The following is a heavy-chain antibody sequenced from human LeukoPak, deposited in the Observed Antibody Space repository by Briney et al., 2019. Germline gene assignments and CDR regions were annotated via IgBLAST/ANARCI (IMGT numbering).Heavy chain of an antibody. CDR1: GFTFSSYG. D-gene: IGHD3-3*01. Sequence: GGSLRLSCAASGFTFSSYGMHWVRQAPGKGLEWVAVIWYDGSNKYYADSVKGRFTISRDNSKITLYLQMNSLRAEDTAVYYCARDINDFWSGYYYDYWGQGTLVTVSS. V-gene: IGHV3-33*01. CDR2: IWYDGSNK. J-gene: IGHJ4*02. CDR3: ARDINDFWSGYYYDY.